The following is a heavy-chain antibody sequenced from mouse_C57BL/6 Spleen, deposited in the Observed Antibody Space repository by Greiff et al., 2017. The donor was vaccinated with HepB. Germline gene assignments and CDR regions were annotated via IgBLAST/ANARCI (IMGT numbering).Heavy chain of an antibody. J-gene: IGHJ3*01. D-gene: IGHD1-1*01. Sequence: QVQLQQSGPELVKPGASVKISCKASGYAFSSSWMNWVKQRPGKGLEWIGRIYPGDGDTNYNGKFKGKATLTADKSSSTAYMQLSSLTSEDSAVYFCAGRDYGSSYTWFAYWGQGTLVTVSA. CDR3: AGRDYGSSYTWFAY. CDR2: IYPGDGDT. CDR1: GYAFSSSW. V-gene: IGHV1-82*01.